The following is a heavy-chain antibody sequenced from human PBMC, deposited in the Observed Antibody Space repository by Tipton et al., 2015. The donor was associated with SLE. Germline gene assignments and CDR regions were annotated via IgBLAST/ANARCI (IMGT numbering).Heavy chain of an antibody. CDR1: GGSFSGYY. CDR3: ARERIEEYGGKENWIDP. V-gene: IGHV4-34*01. J-gene: IGHJ5*02. Sequence: LRLSCAVYGGSFSGYYWSWIRQPPGKGLEWIGEINHSGSTNYNPSLKSRVTISVDRSNNQFSLNLSSVTDADTAVYYCARERIEEYGGKENWIDPWGQGTLVTVSS. D-gene: IGHD4/OR15-4a*01. CDR2: INHSGST.